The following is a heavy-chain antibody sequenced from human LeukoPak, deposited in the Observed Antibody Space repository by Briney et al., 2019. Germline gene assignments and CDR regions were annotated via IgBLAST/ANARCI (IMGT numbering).Heavy chain of an antibody. CDR3: ARDPEWAAAGTGYYYYGMDV. Sequence: KPGGSLRLSCAASGLTFSDYYMSWIRQAPGKGLEWVSYISIGSSYTNYADSVKGRFTISRDDAKNSLYLQMNSLRAEDTAVYYCARDPEWAAAGTGYYYYGMDVWGQGTTVTVSS. V-gene: IGHV3-11*06. CDR2: ISIGSSYT. J-gene: IGHJ6*02. CDR1: GLTFSDYY. D-gene: IGHD6-13*01.